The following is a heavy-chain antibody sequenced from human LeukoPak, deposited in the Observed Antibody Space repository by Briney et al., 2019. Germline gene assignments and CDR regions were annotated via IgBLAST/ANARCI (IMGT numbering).Heavy chain of an antibody. CDR2: INPSGGST. CDR1: GYTFTSYY. J-gene: IGHJ5*02. Sequence: GASVKVSCKASGYTFTSYYMHWVRQAPGQGLEWMGIINPSGGSTSYAQKFQGRVTMTRDTSTSTVYMELSSLRSEDTAVYYCARDRDVVPAADNWFDPWGQGTLVTVSS. V-gene: IGHV1-46*01. D-gene: IGHD2-2*01. CDR3: ARDRDVVPAADNWFDP.